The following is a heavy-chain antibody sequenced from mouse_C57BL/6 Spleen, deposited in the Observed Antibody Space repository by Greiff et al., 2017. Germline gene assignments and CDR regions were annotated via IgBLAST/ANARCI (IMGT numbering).Heavy chain of an antibody. CDR2: IHPNSGST. J-gene: IGHJ2*01. V-gene: IGHV1-64*01. CDR3: ARCELLRPIDY. Sequence: IQLQQPGAELVKPGASVKLSCKASGYTFTSYWMHWVKQRPGQGLEWIGLIHPNSGSTNYNEKFKSKATLTVDKSSSTAYMQLSSLTSDDSAVYYWARCELLRPIDYWGQGTTLTVSS. CDR1: GYTFTSYW. D-gene: IGHD1-2*01.